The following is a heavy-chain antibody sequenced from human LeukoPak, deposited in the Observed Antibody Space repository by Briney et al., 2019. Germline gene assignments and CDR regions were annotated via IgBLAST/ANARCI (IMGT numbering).Heavy chain of an antibody. CDR3: ARGWLAESTVVTPYNY. CDR1: GGSFSSHA. V-gene: IGHV1-69*13. Sequence: SVTVSCKASGGSFSSHAINWVRQAPGQGLEWMGGIIPIFGTANYAQKFQDRVTITAVESMSTVYMELSSLRSEDTAVYYCARGWLAESTVVTPYNYWGQGTLVTVSS. D-gene: IGHD4-23*01. CDR2: IIPIFGTA. J-gene: IGHJ4*02.